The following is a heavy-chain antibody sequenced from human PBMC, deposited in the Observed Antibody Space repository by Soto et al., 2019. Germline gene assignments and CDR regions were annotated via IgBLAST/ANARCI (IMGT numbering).Heavy chain of an antibody. Sequence: QVQLQESGPGLVKPSETLSLTCTVSGGSISSYYWSWIRQPPGKGLEWIGYIYYSGSTNDNPSLKSRVTISVDTSKNQFSLKLSSVTAADTAVYYGARFNWYFDLWGRGTLVTVSS. CDR3: ARFNWYFDL. V-gene: IGHV4-59*08. J-gene: IGHJ2*01. CDR2: IYYSGST. CDR1: GGSISSYY.